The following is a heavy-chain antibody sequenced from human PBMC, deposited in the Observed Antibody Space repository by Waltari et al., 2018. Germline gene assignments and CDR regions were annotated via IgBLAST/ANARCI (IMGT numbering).Heavy chain of an antibody. V-gene: IGHV4-39*01. J-gene: IGHJ5*02. CDR3: ARRLGSGSYFNQGWFDP. D-gene: IGHD3-10*01. CDR2: VYYSGTT. CDR1: GVYITRNSYY. Sequence: QVQLQESGPRLVKPSETLSLRCTVSGVYITRNSYYYDWIRQPPGKGLEWIGTVYYSGTTYDNPSLESRVTISVDSSTNQFSLNLTSVTAADTAVYFCARRLGSGSYFNQGWFDPWGHGTLVTVSS.